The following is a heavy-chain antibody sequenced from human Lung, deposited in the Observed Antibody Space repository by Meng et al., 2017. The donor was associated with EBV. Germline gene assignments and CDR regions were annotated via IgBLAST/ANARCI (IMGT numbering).Heavy chain of an antibody. Sequence: QVQLRGSGPVLAKPSQSLSLTCTVAGDSIGNGYCWSWIRQPPGEGLEWIGYSYNVGATSYNPSLRSRVSISVDMSMTRFSLKLTSVTAADTAMYYCARDRGYLYPSDFWGRGTLVTVSS. J-gene: IGHJ4*02. CDR2: SYNVGAT. CDR3: ARDRGYLYPSDF. D-gene: IGHD5-18*01. V-gene: IGHV4-30-4*01. CDR1: GDSIGNGYC.